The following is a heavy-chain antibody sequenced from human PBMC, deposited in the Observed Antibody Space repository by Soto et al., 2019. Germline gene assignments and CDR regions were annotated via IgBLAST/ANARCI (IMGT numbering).Heavy chain of an antibody. CDR2: ISGSGGST. D-gene: IGHD6-13*01. CDR3: ARRGPGTDFDY. Sequence: EVQLLDSGGGLVQPGGSLRLSCAASGFTFSSDAMNWVRQAPGKGLEWVSVISGSGGSTYYADSVKGRFTISRDNSKNTLYLQMNSLRAEDTAVYYCARRGPGTDFDYWGQGTLVTVSS. V-gene: IGHV3-23*01. CDR1: GFTFSSDA. J-gene: IGHJ4*02.